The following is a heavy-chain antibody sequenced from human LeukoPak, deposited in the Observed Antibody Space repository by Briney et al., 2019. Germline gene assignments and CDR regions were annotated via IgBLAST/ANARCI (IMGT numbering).Heavy chain of an antibody. CDR1: GFIFSSYG. CDR2: IRYDGSNK. V-gene: IGHV3-33*01. D-gene: IGHD2-15*01. J-gene: IGHJ4*02. CDR3: ARWVGAAGFDY. Sequence: GGSLRLSCAASGFIFSSYGMHWVRQAPGKGLEWVAVIRYDGSNKYYADSVKGRFSISRDNSKNTLYLQMNSLRAEDTAVYYCARWVGAAGFDYWGQGTLVTVSS.